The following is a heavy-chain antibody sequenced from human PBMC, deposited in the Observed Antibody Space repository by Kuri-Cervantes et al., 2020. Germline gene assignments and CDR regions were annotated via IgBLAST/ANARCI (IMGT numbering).Heavy chain of an antibody. V-gene: IGHV4-39*07. D-gene: IGHD2-15*01. CDR2: INHSGST. CDR1: GGSISSSSYY. Sequence: SETLSLTCTVSGGSISSSSYYWSWIRQPPGKGLEWIGEINHSGSTNYNPSLKSRVTTSVDTSKNQFSLKLSSVTAADTAVYYCARMRGYCSGGSCYLRYYYYMDVWGKGTTVTVSS. J-gene: IGHJ6*03. CDR3: ARMRGYCSGGSCYLRYYYYMDV.